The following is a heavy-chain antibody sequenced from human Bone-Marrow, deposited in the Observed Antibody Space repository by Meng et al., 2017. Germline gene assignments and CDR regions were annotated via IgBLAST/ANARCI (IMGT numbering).Heavy chain of an antibody. CDR2: INHSGST. D-gene: IGHD3-10*01. J-gene: IGHJ3*02. Sequence: QAELQQWGAGLLKPSETLSPTGAVYGGSFSGYYWSGIRQPPGKGLEWIGEINHSGSTNYNPSLKSRVTISVDTSKNQFSLKLSSVTAADTAVYYCAREGRLLSQRRGGAFDIWGQGTMVTVSS. CDR1: GGSFSGYY. CDR3: AREGRLLSQRRGGAFDI. V-gene: IGHV4-34*01.